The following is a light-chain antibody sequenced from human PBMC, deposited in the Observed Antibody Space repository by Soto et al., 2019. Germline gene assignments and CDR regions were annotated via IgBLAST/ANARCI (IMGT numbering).Light chain of an antibody. CDR2: WAT. CDR3: QQFYDSPWT. Sequence: DIVMTQSPDSLAVSLGERATINCRSSQSLVHKTNYKNYLAWYQQKPGQPPKVLIYWATTRESGVPDRFSGSGSGTDFTLTISGLQAEDVAVYYYQQFYDSPWTFGQGTKVEIK. J-gene: IGKJ1*01. V-gene: IGKV4-1*01. CDR1: QSLVHKTNYKNY.